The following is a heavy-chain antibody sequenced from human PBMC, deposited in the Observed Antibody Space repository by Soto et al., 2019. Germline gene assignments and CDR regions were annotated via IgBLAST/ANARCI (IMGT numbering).Heavy chain of an antibody. V-gene: IGHV1-8*01. Sequence: QVQLVQSGAEVKKPGASVKVSCKASGYTFTSYDINWVRQATGQGLEWMGWMNPNSGNTGYAQKFQGRVTMTRNTSISTADMELSSLRSEDTAVYYCARERRDDYGDYNWFDPWGQGTLVTVSS. D-gene: IGHD4-17*01. CDR1: GYTFTSYD. J-gene: IGHJ5*02. CDR3: ARERRDDYGDYNWFDP. CDR2: MNPNSGNT.